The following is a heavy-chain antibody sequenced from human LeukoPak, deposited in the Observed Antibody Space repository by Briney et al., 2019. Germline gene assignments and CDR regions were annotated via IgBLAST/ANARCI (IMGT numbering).Heavy chain of an antibody. V-gene: IGHV3-23*01. CDR3: AKSSGITAPGRGGDYYSYYYMDV. CDR2: ICVSYGRT. CDR1: GFTFRSYG. Sequence: PGGSLRLSCAASGFTFRSYGMSWVRQAPGKGLEGVSAICVSYGRTYYEDSVKGQFTISRDDSKTTLYLQMNSMRAEDTAIYFCAKSSGITAPGRGGDYYSYYYMDVWGKGTTVTISS. J-gene: IGHJ6*03. D-gene: IGHD6-13*01.